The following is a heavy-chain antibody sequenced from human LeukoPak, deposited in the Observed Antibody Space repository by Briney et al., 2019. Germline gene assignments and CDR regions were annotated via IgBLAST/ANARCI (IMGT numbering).Heavy chain of an antibody. Sequence: PEGSLRLSCSASGLTFSSYAMHWVRQAPGKGLEYVSAISSTGTYTYYADSVRGRFTISRDNSKNTLYLQMSSLRADDTAVYYCSGHSSGWYADWGQGTLVTVSS. CDR2: ISSTGTYT. CDR3: SGHSSGWYAD. CDR1: GLTFSSYA. V-gene: IGHV3-64D*09. J-gene: IGHJ4*02. D-gene: IGHD6-19*01.